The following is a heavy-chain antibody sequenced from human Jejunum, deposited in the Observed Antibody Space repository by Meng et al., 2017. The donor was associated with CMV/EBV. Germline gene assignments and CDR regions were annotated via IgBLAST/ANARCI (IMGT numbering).Heavy chain of an antibody. V-gene: IGHV3-66*02. Sequence: AASGFTFSSYSMNWVRQAPGKGLEWVSVIYSGGSTYYAESVKGRFTISRDNSKNTLYLQMSSLRAEDTAVYYCARQEWFDYGLDVWGQGTTVTVSS. CDR2: IYSGGST. D-gene: IGHD3-10*01. CDR3: ARQEWFDYGLDV. J-gene: IGHJ6*02. CDR1: GFTFSSYS.